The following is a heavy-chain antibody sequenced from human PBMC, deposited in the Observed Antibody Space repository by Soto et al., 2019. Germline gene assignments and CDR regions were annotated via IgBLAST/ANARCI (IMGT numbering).Heavy chain of an antibody. CDR2: ISYDGSNK. CDR3: ARDKRDLRFLEWSYYFDH. Sequence: QVQLVESGGGVVQPGRSLRLSCAASGFTFSSYAMHWVRQAPGKGLAWVAVISYDGSNKYYADSVKGRFTISRDNSKNTLYLQMNSLRAEDTAVYYCARDKRDLRFLEWSYYFDHWGQGILVTVSS. D-gene: IGHD3-3*01. V-gene: IGHV3-30-3*01. CDR1: GFTFSSYA. J-gene: IGHJ4*02.